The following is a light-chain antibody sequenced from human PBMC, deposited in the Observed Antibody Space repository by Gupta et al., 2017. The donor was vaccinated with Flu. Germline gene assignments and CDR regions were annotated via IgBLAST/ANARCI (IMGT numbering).Light chain of an antibody. Sequence: SYELTQPPSVSVSPGQTATITCSGDKLGDKDASWYQQKSGQSPVLVIFQDNKRPSGIPERFSGSNSGDTATLTISGTQAMDEADYYCQAWDSSTVVFGGGTKLTVL. V-gene: IGLV3-1*01. CDR3: QAWDSSTVV. J-gene: IGLJ3*02. CDR2: QDN. CDR1: KLGDKD.